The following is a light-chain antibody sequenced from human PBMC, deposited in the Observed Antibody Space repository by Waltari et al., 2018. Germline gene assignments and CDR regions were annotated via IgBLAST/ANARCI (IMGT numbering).Light chain of an antibody. J-gene: IGLJ2*01. CDR2: GNS. CDR1: SNNVGRYA. V-gene: IGLV1-44*01. Sequence: QSALTQEASVSGTVGQKVTLSCTGNSNNVGRYAVGWYQQISHGVPKTVMFGNSLPSGIPDRFSGSKSGTTASLTISGLQPEDEADYYCSTWDYSLSAVVFGGGTKLTVL. CDR3: STWDYSLSAVV.